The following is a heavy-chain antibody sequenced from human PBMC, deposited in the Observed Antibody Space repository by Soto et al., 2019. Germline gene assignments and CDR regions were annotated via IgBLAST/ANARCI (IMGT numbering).Heavy chain of an antibody. CDR2: IYWDGDR. CDR3: EHRVPYNSYWDVGWFDP. Sequence: QITLKESGPTLLEPTQTLTLTCSFSGFSLTSSGVGVGWLRQAPGKALECLGIIYWDGDRRYNPSLRQRLTITKDTSKNQVVLTMTYMEPVDTATYYCEHRVPYNSYWDVGWFDPWGQGTLVTVS. D-gene: IGHD1-20*01. V-gene: IGHV2-5*02. CDR1: GFSLTSSGVG. J-gene: IGHJ5*02.